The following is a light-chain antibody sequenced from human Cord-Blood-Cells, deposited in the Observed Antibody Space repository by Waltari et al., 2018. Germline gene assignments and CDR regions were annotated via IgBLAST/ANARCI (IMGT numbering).Light chain of an antibody. CDR1: SSDVGGSYY. CDR2: EVS. CDR3: SSYAGSNNFV. J-gene: IGLJ1*01. Sequence: QSALTQPPSASASPGQSVTIPFPGPSSDVGGSYYVSWYQQHPGKAPKLMIYEVSKRPSGVPDRFSGSKSGNTASLTVSGLQAEDEADYYCSSYAGSNNFVFGTGTKVTVL. V-gene: IGLV2-8*01.